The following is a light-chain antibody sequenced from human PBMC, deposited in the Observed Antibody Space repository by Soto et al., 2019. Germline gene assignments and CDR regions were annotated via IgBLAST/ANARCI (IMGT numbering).Light chain of an antibody. CDR1: QGIYNW. CDR2: AVS. CDR3: QQANTFLLT. Sequence: DMQMTQSPSSVSASVGDRVTITCRASQGIYNWLAWYQQKPGKAPKLLISAVSNLQRGVPSCFSGSGYGTDFTLTISSRQPEDFATYYCQQANTFLLTLGPGEKVDMK. V-gene: IGKV1D-12*01. J-gene: IGKJ3*01.